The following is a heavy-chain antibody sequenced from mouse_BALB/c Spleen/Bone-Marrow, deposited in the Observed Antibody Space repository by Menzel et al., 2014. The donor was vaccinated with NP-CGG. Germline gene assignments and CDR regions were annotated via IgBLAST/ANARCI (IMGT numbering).Heavy chain of an antibody. V-gene: IGHV14-3*02. J-gene: IGHJ4*01. CDR1: GFNIKDTY. Sequence: EVQLQESGAELVKPGASVKLSCTASGFNIKDTYMHWAKQRPEQGLEWIGRIDPANGNTKYDPKFQGKATITADTSSNTAYLQLSSLTSEDTAVYYGSSYAMDYWGQGTSVTVSS. CDR2: IDPANGNT. CDR3: SSYAMDY.